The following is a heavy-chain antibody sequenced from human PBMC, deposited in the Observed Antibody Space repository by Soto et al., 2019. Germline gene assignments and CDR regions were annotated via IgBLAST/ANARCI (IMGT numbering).Heavy chain of an antibody. CDR2: ISSSSSYI. V-gene: IGHV3-21*01. J-gene: IGHJ4*02. CDR3: ASIEDYDFWSGYPYYFDY. Sequence: EVQLVESGGGLVKPGGSLRLSCAASGFTFSSYSMNWVRQAPGKGLEWVSSISSSSSYIYYADSVKGRFTISRDNAKNSLYLQMNSLRAEDTAVYYWASIEDYDFWSGYPYYFDYWGQGTLVTVSS. CDR1: GFTFSSYS. D-gene: IGHD3-3*01.